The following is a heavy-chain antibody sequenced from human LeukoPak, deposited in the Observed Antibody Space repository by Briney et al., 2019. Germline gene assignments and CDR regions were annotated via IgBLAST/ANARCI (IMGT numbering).Heavy chain of an antibody. D-gene: IGHD1-26*01. CDR2: ISGSGGST. Sequence: GGSLRLSRAASGFTFSSYAMSWVRQAPGKGLEWVSAISGSGGSTYYADSVKGRFTISRDNSKNTLYLQMNSLRAEDTAVYYCAKDQAIVGATTFDYWGQGTLVTVSS. J-gene: IGHJ4*02. V-gene: IGHV3-23*01. CDR3: AKDQAIVGATTFDY. CDR1: GFTFSSYA.